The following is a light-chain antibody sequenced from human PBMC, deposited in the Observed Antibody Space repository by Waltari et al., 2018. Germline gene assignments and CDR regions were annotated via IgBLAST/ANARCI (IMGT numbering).Light chain of an antibody. J-gene: IGKJ2*01. CDR2: RAS. CDR1: QSILVF. Sequence: DIQMTQSPSTLSASVGDRVTITCRASQSILVFLARYQQKPGKAPKLLIYRASTLESGVPSRFSGSGSDTEFTLTISSLQPDDFATYYCQQYHTDSSFGQGTDLEIK. V-gene: IGKV1-5*03. CDR3: QQYHTDSS.